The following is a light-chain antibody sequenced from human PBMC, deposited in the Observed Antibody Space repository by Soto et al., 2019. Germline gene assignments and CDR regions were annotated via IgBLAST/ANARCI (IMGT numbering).Light chain of an antibody. CDR2: GAS. J-gene: IGKJ2*03. V-gene: IGKV3-15*01. CDR1: QRISSN. CDR3: QQYNIWPPYS. Sequence: EIVMTQSPVTLSVSPGERATLYCKASQRISSNLAWYQQKPGQPPRLLIYGASTMATGTPARFSGSGSGTEFTLTISGLQSEDFALYYCQQYNIWPPYSFGQGTKLEIK.